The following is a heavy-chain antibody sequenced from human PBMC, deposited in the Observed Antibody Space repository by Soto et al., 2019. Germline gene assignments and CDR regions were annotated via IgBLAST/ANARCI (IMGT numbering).Heavy chain of an antibody. CDR1: GGSISDFY. V-gene: IGHV4-59*01. Sequence: KTSETLSLTCTVSGGSISDFYWSWIRQPPGKGLEWIGYIYYSGSTDYNPSLKGRVTISVDTSKNQFSLKLRSVTAADTAVYYCARVGGVAARTFDYWGQGTLVTVSS. D-gene: IGHD6-6*01. CDR2: IYYSGST. CDR3: ARVGGVAARTFDY. J-gene: IGHJ4*02.